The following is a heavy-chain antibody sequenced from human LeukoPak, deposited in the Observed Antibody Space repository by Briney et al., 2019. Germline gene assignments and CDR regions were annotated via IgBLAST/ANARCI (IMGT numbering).Heavy chain of an antibody. CDR2: ISSTSSYI. CDR3: AREGFPAAYDY. Sequence: GGSLRLSCAASGFTFSSYTMNWVRQAPGMGLEWVSSISSTSSYIYYADSVKGRFTISRDNAKNLLYLQMNSLRAEDTAVYYCAREGFPAAYDYWGQGTLVTVSS. CDR1: GFTFSSYT. V-gene: IGHV3-21*01. D-gene: IGHD2-15*01. J-gene: IGHJ4*02.